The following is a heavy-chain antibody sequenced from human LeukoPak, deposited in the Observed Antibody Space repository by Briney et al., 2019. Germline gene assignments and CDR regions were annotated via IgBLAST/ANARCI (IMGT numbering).Heavy chain of an antibody. J-gene: IGHJ4*02. D-gene: IGHD5-18*01. V-gene: IGHV1-46*01. Sequence: ASVKVSCKASGYTFTSYYMHWVRQAPGQGLEWMGIINPSGGSTSYAQKFQGRVTMTRDMSTSTVYMELSSLRSEDTAVYYCARATTWIQLFDYWGRGTLVTVSS. CDR2: INPSGGST. CDR3: ARATTWIQLFDY. CDR1: GYTFTSYY.